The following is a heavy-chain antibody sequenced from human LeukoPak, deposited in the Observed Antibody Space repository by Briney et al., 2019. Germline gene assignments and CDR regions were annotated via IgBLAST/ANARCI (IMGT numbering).Heavy chain of an antibody. CDR1: GITFSSSA. CDR2: ISGGGGTT. CDR3: AKGSGSSGYRYYFDY. Sequence: GGSLRLSCAASGITFSSSAMSWVRQAPGKGLEWVSAISGGGGTTYYADSVKGRFTISRDNSKNTLYLQMNSLRGEDTAIYYCAKGSGSSGYRYYFDYWGQGILVTVSS. V-gene: IGHV3-23*01. J-gene: IGHJ4*02. D-gene: IGHD3-22*01.